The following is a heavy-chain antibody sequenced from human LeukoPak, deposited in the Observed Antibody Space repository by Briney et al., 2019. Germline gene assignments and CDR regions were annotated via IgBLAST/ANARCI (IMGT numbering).Heavy chain of an antibody. CDR2: ISFGGSSN. CDR3: AKDRTYYDLLTGSFDY. V-gene: IGHV3-30*18. Sequence: GGSLRLSCAASGFTFSSYGMHWVRQAPGKGLEWVAVISFGGSSNYYADSVKGRFTISNDNSKNTLYLQMNSLRAEDTAVYYCAKDRTYYDLLTGSFDYWGQGTLVTVSS. J-gene: IGHJ4*02. D-gene: IGHD3-9*01. CDR1: GFTFSSYG.